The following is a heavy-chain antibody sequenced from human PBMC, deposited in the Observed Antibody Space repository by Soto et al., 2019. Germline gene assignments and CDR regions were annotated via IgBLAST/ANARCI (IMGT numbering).Heavy chain of an antibody. CDR3: ARVYCSGGSCYSAYHYGMDV. CDR1: GYTFTSNW. CDR2: IYPGDSDT. D-gene: IGHD2-15*01. J-gene: IGHJ6*02. V-gene: IGHV5-51*01. Sequence: PGESLKISCKGSGYTFTSNWIGWVRQMPGKGLEWMGLIYPGDSDTRYSPSFQGQVTFSADKSISTAYLQWSSLKASDTAMYYCARVYCSGGSCYSAYHYGMDVWGQGPTVTVSS.